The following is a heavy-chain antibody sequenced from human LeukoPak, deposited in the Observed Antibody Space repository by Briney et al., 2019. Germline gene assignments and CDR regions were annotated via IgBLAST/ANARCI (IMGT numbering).Heavy chain of an antibody. CDR2: IYTSGST. D-gene: IGHD3-22*01. CDR3: ARLGYYNTYWYFDL. CDR1: GGSISSYY. V-gene: IGHV4-4*07. Sequence: SETLSLTCTVSGGSISSYYWSWIRQPAGKGLEWIGRIYTSGSTNYNPSLKSRFTISIDTSKNQFSLNLSSVTAADTAVYYCARLGYYNTYWYFDLWGRGTLVTVSS. J-gene: IGHJ2*01.